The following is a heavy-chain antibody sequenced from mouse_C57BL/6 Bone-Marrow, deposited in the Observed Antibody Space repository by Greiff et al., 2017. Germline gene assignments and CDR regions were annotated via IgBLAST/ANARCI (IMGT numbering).Heavy chain of an antibody. CDR1: GYTFTSYW. V-gene: IGHV1-64*01. CDR2: IHPGSGST. Sequence: VQLQQPGAELVKPGASVKLSCKASGYTFTSYWMHWVKQRPGQGLEWIGMIHPGSGSTNYNEKFKSKATLTVDKSSSTAYMQLSSLTSEDSAVDDCARLNIDEGYSYLDVWGKGTTVTVSS. J-gene: IGHJ1*03. CDR3: ARLNIDEGYSYLDV.